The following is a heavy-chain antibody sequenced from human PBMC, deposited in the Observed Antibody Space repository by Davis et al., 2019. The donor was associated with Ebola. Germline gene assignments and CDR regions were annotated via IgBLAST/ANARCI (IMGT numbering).Heavy chain of an antibody. D-gene: IGHD3-10*01. CDR2: LSTTSTDI. V-gene: IGHV3-21*01. J-gene: IGHJ3*02. CDR3: ARHRLGNFYKGPDAFDI. Sequence: GESLKISCAASGFTFRNYKMNWVRQAPGKGLELVSSLSTTSTDIYYTDSVKGRFTISRDNARNSLDLQMNGLTDEDTAIYYCARHRLGNFYKGPDAFDIWGQGTTVIVSS. CDR1: GFTFRNYK.